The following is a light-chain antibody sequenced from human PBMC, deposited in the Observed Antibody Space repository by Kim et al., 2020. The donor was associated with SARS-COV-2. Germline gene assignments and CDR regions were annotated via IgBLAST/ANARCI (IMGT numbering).Light chain of an antibody. CDR3: NSRDSSGNHRGV. J-gene: IGLJ3*02. Sequence: SSELTQDPAVSVALGQIVRITCQGDSLRSYYASWYQQKPGQAPVLVIYGKNNRPSGIPDRFSGSSSGNTASLTITGAQAEDEADYYCNSRDSSGNHRGVFGGGTQLTVL. V-gene: IGLV3-19*01. CDR2: GKN. CDR1: SLRSYY.